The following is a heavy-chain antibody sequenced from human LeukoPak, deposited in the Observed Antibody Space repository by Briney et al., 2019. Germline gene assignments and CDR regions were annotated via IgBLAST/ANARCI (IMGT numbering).Heavy chain of an antibody. CDR2: ISGYNGNT. CDR1: GYTFTSYG. J-gene: IGHJ4*02. V-gene: IGHV1-18*01. D-gene: IGHD4-23*01. Sequence: ASVKVSCKSSGYTFTSYGISWVRQAPGQGLGWMGRISGYNGNTNYAQNLQGRVTMTTDTSTSTAYMELGSLRSDDTAVYYCARVDYGANSNVVDYWGQGTLVTVSS. CDR3: ARVDYGANSNVVDY.